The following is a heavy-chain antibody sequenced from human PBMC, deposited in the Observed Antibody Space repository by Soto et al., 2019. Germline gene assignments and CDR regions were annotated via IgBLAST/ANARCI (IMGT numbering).Heavy chain of an antibody. CDR3: ARSRDGYTR. CDR2: IIPILGIA. D-gene: IGHD5-12*01. V-gene: IGHV1-69*02. CDR1: GGTFSSYT. Sequence: QVQLVQSGAEVKKPGSSVKVSCKASGGTFSSYTISWVRQAPGQGLEWMGRIIPILGIANYAQKFQGRVTITADKATSTAYMELSSLISEDTDVYYCARSRDGYTRWGKGTLVTVSS. J-gene: IGHJ4*02.